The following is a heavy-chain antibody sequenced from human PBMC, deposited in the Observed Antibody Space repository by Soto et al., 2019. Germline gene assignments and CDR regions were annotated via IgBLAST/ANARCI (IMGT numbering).Heavy chain of an antibody. J-gene: IGHJ5*02. CDR2: MNRNSGNT. CDR3: ARGKKSITMVRGNL. V-gene: IGHV1-8*01. CDR1: GYTFTSYD. D-gene: IGHD3-10*01. Sequence: QVQLVQSGAEVKKPGASVKVSCKASGYTFTSYDINWVRQATGQGLEGMGWMNRNSGNTGYAQKFQGRVTMTRNTSRSTAYMELSSLRAEDAAVYYCARGKKSITMVRGNLWGQGTMVTFSS.